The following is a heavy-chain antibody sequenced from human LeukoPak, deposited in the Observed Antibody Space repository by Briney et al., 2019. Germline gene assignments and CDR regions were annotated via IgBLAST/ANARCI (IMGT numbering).Heavy chain of an antibody. Sequence: PGGSLRLSCAASGFTFSSYSMNWVRQAPGKGLEWVSSISSSSYIYYADSVKGRFTISRNNAKNSLYLQMNSLRAEDTAVYYCAGGPGIAAAGNFDYWGQGTLVTVSS. CDR3: AGGPGIAAAGNFDY. D-gene: IGHD6-13*01. CDR1: GFTFSSYS. J-gene: IGHJ4*02. CDR2: ISSSSYI. V-gene: IGHV3-21*01.